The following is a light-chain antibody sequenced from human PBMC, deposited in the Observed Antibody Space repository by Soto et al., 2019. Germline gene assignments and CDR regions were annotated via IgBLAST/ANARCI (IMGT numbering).Light chain of an antibody. V-gene: IGKV1-39*01. CDR1: QSINTY. J-gene: IGKJ1*01. Sequence: DIQMTQSPSSLSESVGDSVTITCRASQSINTYLSWFQQKPGKAPKLLIYAASLLESGAPSRFIGGGSGTDFTLTISSLQPEDSATYFCQQSYSSPVTFGPGTKVNLK. CDR3: QQSYSSPVT. CDR2: AAS.